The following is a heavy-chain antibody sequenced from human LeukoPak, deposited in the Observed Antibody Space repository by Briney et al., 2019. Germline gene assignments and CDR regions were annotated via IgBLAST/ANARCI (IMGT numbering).Heavy chain of an antibody. CDR2: IYYSGST. CDR3: ARVRTRSEGSSSWLFDY. Sequence: KPSETLSLTCTVSGGSISSYYWSWIRQPPGKGLEWIGYIYYSGSTNYNPSLKSRVTISVDTSKNQFSLKLSSVTAADTAVYYCARVRTRSEGSSSWLFDYWGQGTLVTVSS. D-gene: IGHD6-13*01. CDR1: GGSISSYY. J-gene: IGHJ4*02. V-gene: IGHV4-59*01.